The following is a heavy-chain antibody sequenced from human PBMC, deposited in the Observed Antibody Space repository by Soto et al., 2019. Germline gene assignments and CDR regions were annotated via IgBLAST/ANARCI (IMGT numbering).Heavy chain of an antibody. V-gene: IGHV3-30*19. Sequence: PGESLKISCNGSGYTFTDYWIGWVRQAPCKGLAWVAVISYDGSNTHYAESVKGRFNISRDDSKNTVYLQMNNLRGEDSAVYYCARDHGMFLSYYYYGMDVWGQGTTVTVSS. CDR2: ISYDGSNT. J-gene: IGHJ6*02. CDR3: ARDHGMFLSYYYYGMDV. CDR1: GYTFTDYW. D-gene: IGHD3-10*02.